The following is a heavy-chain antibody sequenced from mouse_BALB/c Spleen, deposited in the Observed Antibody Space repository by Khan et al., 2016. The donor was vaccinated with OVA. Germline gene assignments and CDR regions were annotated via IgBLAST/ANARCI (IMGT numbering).Heavy chain of an antibody. Sequence: EVELVESGGGLVQPGGSRKLSCAASGFTFSDYGLAWVRQAPGKGPEWAAFISSLAYSIYYADTVTGRFTISRENAKNTLYLEMSSLRSDDTAMYYCARSWAMDYWGQGTSVTVSS. CDR2: ISSLAYSI. CDR3: ARSWAMDY. J-gene: IGHJ4*01. CDR1: GFTFSDYG. V-gene: IGHV5-15*02.